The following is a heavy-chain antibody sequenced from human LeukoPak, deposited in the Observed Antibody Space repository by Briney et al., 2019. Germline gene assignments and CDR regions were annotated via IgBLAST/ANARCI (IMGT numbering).Heavy chain of an antibody. CDR3: ARDQSRIGYVPI. CDR1: SYTFIDHF. J-gene: IGHJ3*02. CDR2: INPNSGGT. D-gene: IGHD3-3*01. Sequence: ASVKVSCKASSYTFIDHFIHWVRQAPGQGLEYMGWINPNSGGTDSAQKFQGRVTMTRDTSINTAYMEMRGLRPDDTAVYFCARDQSRIGYVPIWGQGTMVTVSS. V-gene: IGHV1-2*02.